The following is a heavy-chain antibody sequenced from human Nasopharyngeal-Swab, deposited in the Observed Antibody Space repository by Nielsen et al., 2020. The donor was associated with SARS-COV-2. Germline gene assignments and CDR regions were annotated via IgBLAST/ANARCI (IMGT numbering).Heavy chain of an antibody. J-gene: IGHJ4*02. CDR1: GFTFSSYS. Sequence: GESLKISCAASGFTFSSYSMNWVRQAPGKGLEWVSSISSSSSYIYYADSVKGRFTISRDNAKNSLYLQMNSLRAEDTAVYYCARRSSGWGSYFDYWGQGTLVTVSS. CDR2: ISSSSSYI. CDR3: ARRSSGWGSYFDY. D-gene: IGHD6-19*01. V-gene: IGHV3-21*01.